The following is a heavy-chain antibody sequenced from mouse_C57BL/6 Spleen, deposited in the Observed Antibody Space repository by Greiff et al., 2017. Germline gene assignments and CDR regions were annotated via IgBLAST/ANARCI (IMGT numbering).Heavy chain of an antibody. D-gene: IGHD1-1*01. J-gene: IGHJ3*01. CDR2: ISSGSSTI. CDR1: GFTFSDYG. V-gene: IGHV5-17*01. CDR3: AKVPIYGSGWFAY. Sequence: EVHLVESGGGLVKPGGSLKLSCAASGFTFSDYGMHWVRQAPEKGLEWVAYISSGSSTIHYADTVKGRFTISRDNAKNTLFLQMTSLRSEDTAMYYCAKVPIYGSGWFAYWGQGTLVTVSA.